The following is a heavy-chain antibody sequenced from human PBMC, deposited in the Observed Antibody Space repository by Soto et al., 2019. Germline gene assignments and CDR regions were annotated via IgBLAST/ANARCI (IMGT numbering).Heavy chain of an antibody. D-gene: IGHD3-9*01. CDR3: AKDNDILTGYLENYYYYGMDV. CDR2: ISGSGGST. CDR1: GFTFSSYA. J-gene: IGHJ6*02. V-gene: IGHV3-23*01. Sequence: GGSLRLSCAASGFTFSSYAMSWVRQAPGKGLEWVSAISGSGGSTYYADSVKGRFTISRDNSKNTLYLQMNSLRAEDTAVYYCAKDNDILTGYLENYYYYGMDVWGQGTTVTVSS.